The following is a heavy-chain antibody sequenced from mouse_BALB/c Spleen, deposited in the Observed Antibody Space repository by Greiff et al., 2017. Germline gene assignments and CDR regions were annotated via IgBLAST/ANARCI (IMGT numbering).Heavy chain of an antibody. J-gene: IGHJ2*01. D-gene: IGHD2-2*01. CDR2: IDPENGDT. CDR1: GFNIKDYY. V-gene: IGHV14-4*02. Sequence: VQLQQSGAELVRSGASVKLSCTASGFNIKDYYMHWVKQRPEQGLEWIGWIDPENGDTEYAPKFQGKATMTADTSSNTAYLQLSSLTSEDTAVYYCNPHGYEDFDYWGQGTTLTVSS. CDR3: NPHGYEDFDY.